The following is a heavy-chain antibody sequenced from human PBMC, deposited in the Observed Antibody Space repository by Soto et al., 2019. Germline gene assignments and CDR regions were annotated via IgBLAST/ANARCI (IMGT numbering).Heavy chain of an antibody. J-gene: IGHJ3*02. D-gene: IGHD3-22*01. V-gene: IGHV5-10-1*01. CDR2: IDPSDSYT. CDR3: ARHDYYDSSGLSGYAFDI. Sequence: GESLKISCKGSGYSFTSYWISWVRQMPGKGLEWMGRIDPSDSYTNYSPSFQGHVTISADKSISAAYLQWSSLKASDTAMYYCARHDYYDSSGLSGYAFDIWGQATMVTVSS. CDR1: GYSFTSYW.